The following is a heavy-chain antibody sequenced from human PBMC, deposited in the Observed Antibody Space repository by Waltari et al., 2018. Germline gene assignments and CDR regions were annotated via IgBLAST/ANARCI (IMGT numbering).Heavy chain of an antibody. CDR2: SSSNSGTAR. V-gene: IGHV3-11*04. CDR3: ARAESYSDYDYRRLYFDW. J-gene: IGHJ4*02. Sequence: QVQLVESGGALVKPGGSLRLSCAASGFTFSDYYMSWIRQAPGKWLKLVTYSSSNSGTARNYADSVSGRFTISRDNAKNSLYLQMNSLRVEDTAFYYCARAESYSDYDYRRLYFDWWGPGTLVTVSS. D-gene: IGHD5-12*01. CDR1: GFTFSDYY.